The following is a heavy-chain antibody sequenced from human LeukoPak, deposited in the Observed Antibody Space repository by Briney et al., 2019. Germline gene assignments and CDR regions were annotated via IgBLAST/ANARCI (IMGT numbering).Heavy chain of an antibody. D-gene: IGHD6-19*01. J-gene: IGHJ4*02. V-gene: IGHV4-4*07. CDR3: ARDSGSSGWTRFDY. CDR1: GGSITSYY. Sequence: SETLSLTCTVSGGSITSYYWSWIRQPAGNGLEWIGRIYSSGSTNYNPSHKSRVTMSVGTSKNQFSLKLSSVTAADTAVYYCARDSGSSGWTRFDYWGQGTLVTVSS. CDR2: IYSSGST.